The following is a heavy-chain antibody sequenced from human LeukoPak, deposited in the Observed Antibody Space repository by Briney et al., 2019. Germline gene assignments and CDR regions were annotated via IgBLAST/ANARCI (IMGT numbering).Heavy chain of an antibody. Sequence: GGSLRLSCAASGFTFSTDWMSWGRQAPGKGRGWVANIKEDGSEKNYVDSVKGGFTISRDNVKNSLYLQMTSLRAEDTPLYYCASDPQQRQVPTASWGQGTLVTVSS. J-gene: IGHJ5*02. CDR1: GFTFSTDW. V-gene: IGHV3-7*01. D-gene: IGHD5-18*01. CDR2: IKEDGSEK. CDR3: ASDPQQRQVPTAS.